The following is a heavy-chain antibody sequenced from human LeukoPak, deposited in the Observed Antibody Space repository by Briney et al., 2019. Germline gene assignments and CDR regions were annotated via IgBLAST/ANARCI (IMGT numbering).Heavy chain of an antibody. J-gene: IGHJ5*02. V-gene: IGHV3-30*04. CDR3: ARSGVQYSGYDSGFDP. D-gene: IGHD5-12*01. CDR1: GFTFSSYA. Sequence: GGSLRLSCAASGFTFSSYAMHWVRQAPGKGLGWVAVISYDGSNKYYADSVKGRFTISRDNSKNTLYLQMNSLRAEDTAVYYCARSGVQYSGYDSGFDPWGQGTLVTVSS. CDR2: ISYDGSNK.